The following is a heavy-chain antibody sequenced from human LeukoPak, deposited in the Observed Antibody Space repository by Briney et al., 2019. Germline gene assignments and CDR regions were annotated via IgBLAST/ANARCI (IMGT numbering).Heavy chain of an antibody. Sequence: ASVKVSCKASGYTFTSNYIHWVRQAPGQGLEWMGMIYPRDGSTSYAQKFQGRVTMTEDTSTDTAYMELSSLRSEDTAVYYCATREFTVAGGERYYYFDYWGQEPWSPSPQ. CDR2: IYPRDGST. J-gene: IGHJ4*01. CDR3: ATREFTVAGGERYYYFDY. V-gene: IGHV1-46*01. CDR1: GYTFTSNY. D-gene: IGHD6-19*01.